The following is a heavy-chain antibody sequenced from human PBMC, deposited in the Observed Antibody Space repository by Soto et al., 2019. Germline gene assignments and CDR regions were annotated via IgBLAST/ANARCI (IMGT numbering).Heavy chain of an antibody. J-gene: IGHJ4*02. Sequence: ASVKVSCKSSGDNVNTYEINWVRQATGQGLEWMGWMSPSSGNTGYAQKFQGRVTMTRDTSVSTAYMELNSLTSDDTAVYYCARGIIQGYDYCGEGPPVTAPQ. CDR1: GDNVNTYE. CDR3: ARGIIQGYDY. D-gene: IGHD6-13*01. CDR2: MSPSSGNT. V-gene: IGHV1-8*02.